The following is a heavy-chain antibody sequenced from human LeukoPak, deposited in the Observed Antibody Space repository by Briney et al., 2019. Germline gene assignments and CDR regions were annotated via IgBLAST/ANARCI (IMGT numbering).Heavy chain of an antibody. CDR2: ISYDGSNK. D-gene: IGHD3-10*01. J-gene: IGHJ6*04. V-gene: IGHV3-30*04. Sequence: GRSLRLSCAASGFTFSSYAMHWVRQAPGKGLEWVAVISYDGSNKYYADPVKGRFTISRDNSKNTLYLQMNSLRAEDTAVYYCARDRIKYYYGSGSYYNPLYYYGMDVWGKGTTVTVSS. CDR1: GFTFSSYA. CDR3: ARDRIKYYYGSGSYYNPLYYYGMDV.